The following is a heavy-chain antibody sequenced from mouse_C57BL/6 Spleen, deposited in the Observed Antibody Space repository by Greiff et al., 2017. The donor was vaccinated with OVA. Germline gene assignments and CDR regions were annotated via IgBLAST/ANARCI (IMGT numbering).Heavy chain of an antibody. Sequence: VQLQQPGAELVKPGASVKLSCKASGYTFTSYWMQWVKQRPGQGLEWIGEIDPSDSYTNYNQKFKGKATLTVDTSSSTAYMQLSSLTSEDSAVYYGARRGGKTAYWGQGTLVTVSA. CDR1: GYTFTSYW. V-gene: IGHV1-50*01. CDR2: IDPSDSYT. J-gene: IGHJ3*01. CDR3: ARRGGKTAY.